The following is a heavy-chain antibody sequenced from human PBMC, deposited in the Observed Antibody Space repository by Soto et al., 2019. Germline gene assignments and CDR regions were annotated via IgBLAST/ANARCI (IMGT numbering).Heavy chain of an antibody. J-gene: IGHJ4*03. CDR2: INPTSGGT. CDR3: ARDPDYGDD. V-gene: IGHV1-2*02. CDR1: GYTFAAYY. D-gene: IGHD4-17*01. Sequence: ASVKVSCKTSGYTFAAYYIHWIRQAPGQGLERMGWINPTSGGTVYAQNFQDRVTMTRDTSISTAYMELRRLNSDDTAVYYCARDPDYGDDWG.